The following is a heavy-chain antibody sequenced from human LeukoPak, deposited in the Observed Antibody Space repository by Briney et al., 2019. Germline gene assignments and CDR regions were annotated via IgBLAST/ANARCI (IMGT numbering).Heavy chain of an antibody. CDR1: GGSISSYY. D-gene: IGHD2-21*02. J-gene: IGHJ4*02. CDR3: ARGVVVVTAAYYFDY. CDR2: IYYSGST. Sequence: SETLSLTCTDSGGSISSYYWSWIRQPPGKGLEWIGYIYYSGSTNYNPSLKSRVTISVDTSKNQFSLKLSSVTAADTAVYYCARGVVVVTAAYYFDYWGQGTLVTVSS. V-gene: IGHV4-59*01.